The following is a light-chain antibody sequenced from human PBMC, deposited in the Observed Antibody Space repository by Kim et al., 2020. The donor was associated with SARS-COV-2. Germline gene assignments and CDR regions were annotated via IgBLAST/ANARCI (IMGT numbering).Light chain of an antibody. Sequence: VSPGERATLPCRASESVTSAFLAWYRQRPGQDPRLLMYGASTRASGVPDTFSGRGSRTDFALTLSRLEPEDAAVYYCQQYGSFPSFGQETKLEI. CDR1: ESVTSAF. J-gene: IGKJ2*01. CDR3: QQYGSFPS. CDR2: GAS. V-gene: IGKV3-20*01.